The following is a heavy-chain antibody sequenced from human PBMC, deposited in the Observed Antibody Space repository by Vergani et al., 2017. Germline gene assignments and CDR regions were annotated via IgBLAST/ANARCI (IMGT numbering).Heavy chain of an antibody. Sequence: QVQLVQSGAEVKKPGASVKVSCKASGYTFTGYYMHWVRQAPGQGLEWMGWINPNSGGTNYAQKFQGRVTMTRDTSISTAYMELSRLRSDDTAVYYCARMAGVRLGAYWFDPWGQGTLVTVSS. CDR1: GYTFTGYY. D-gene: IGHD3-16*01. CDR2: INPNSGGT. J-gene: IGHJ5*02. CDR3: ARMAGVRLGAYWFDP. V-gene: IGHV1-2*02.